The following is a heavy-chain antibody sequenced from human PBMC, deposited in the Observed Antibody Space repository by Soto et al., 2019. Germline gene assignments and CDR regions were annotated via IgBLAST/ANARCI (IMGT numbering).Heavy chain of an antibody. V-gene: IGHV1-46*03. CDR3: ARPVGGNYAMDV. CDR1: GYTFTNYY. Sequence: QVQLVQSGAEVKKPGASVKVSCKASGYTFTNYYMHWVRQAPGQGLEWMGVISPRGGSTSYAEKFEDRVTMTSDTSTTTAYLELSSLTSEDTAVYYCARPVGGNYAMDVWGQGTTVTVSS. J-gene: IGHJ6*02. CDR2: ISPRGGST. D-gene: IGHD2-15*01.